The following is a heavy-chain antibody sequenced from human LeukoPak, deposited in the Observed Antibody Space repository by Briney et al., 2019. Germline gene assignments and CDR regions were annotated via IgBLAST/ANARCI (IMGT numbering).Heavy chain of an antibody. Sequence: SETLSLTCTVSGGSISTYYWSWIRQPPGKGLEWIGYIYTSGSTNYNPSLKSRVTISVDTSTNQCSLKLSSVTAADTAVYYCASSSGSYWDYFDYWGKGTLVTVSS. CDR2: IYTSGST. CDR1: GGSISTYY. D-gene: IGHD1-26*01. J-gene: IGHJ4*02. V-gene: IGHV4-4*08. CDR3: ASSSGSYWDYFDY.